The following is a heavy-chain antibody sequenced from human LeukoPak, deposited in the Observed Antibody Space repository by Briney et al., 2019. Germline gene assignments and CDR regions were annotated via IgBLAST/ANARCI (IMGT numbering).Heavy chain of an antibody. CDR1: GGSFSGYY. J-gene: IGHJ5*02. CDR3: ARVGRRGYRVNNWFDP. D-gene: IGHD5-18*01. CDR2: INHSGST. Sequence: PSETLSLTCAVYGGSFSGYYWSWIRQPPGKGLEWIGEINHSGSTNYNPSLKSRVTISVDTSKNQFSLKLSPVTAADTAVYYCARVGRRGYRVNNWFDPWGQGTLVTVSS. V-gene: IGHV4-34*01.